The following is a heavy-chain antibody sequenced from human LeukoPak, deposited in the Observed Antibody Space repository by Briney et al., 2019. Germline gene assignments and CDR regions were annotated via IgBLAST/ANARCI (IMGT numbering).Heavy chain of an antibody. CDR3: ARGRGDYVWGSYRSSWFDP. CDR1: GYTFTAYY. J-gene: IGHJ5*02. V-gene: IGHV1-2*02. Sequence: ASVTVSSTASGYTFTAYYMHWVRQAPGQGREWMGWSNPNSGGTNYAQKFQGRVTMTRDTSISTAYMELSRLRSDDTAVYYCARGRGDYVWGSYRSSWFDPWGQGTLVTVSS. D-gene: IGHD3-16*02. CDR2: SNPNSGGT.